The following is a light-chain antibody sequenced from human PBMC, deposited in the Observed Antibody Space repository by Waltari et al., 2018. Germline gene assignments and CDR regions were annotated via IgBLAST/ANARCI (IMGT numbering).Light chain of an antibody. CDR1: QSVSTW. Sequence: DIQMTQSPSTLSASVVDRVTITRRASQSVSTWLAWYQQKPGKAPNLLIYKASNLESEVPSRFSGSGSGTFFTLTITSLQPDDFATYYCQQYNSYPLSFGQGTKLEIK. V-gene: IGKV1-5*03. CDR2: KAS. J-gene: IGKJ2*01. CDR3: QQYNSYPLS.